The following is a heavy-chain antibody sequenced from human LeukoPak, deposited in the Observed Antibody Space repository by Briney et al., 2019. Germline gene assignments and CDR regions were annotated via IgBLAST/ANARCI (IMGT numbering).Heavy chain of an antibody. CDR2: IYYSGST. Sequence: SETLSLTCTVSGGSISSGGYYWSWIRQHPGKGLEWIGYIYYSGSTYYNPSLKSRVTISVDTSKNQFSLKLSSVTAADTAVYYCARQGSSSWDNDYWGQGTLVTVSS. CDR3: ARQGSSSWDNDY. J-gene: IGHJ4*02. D-gene: IGHD6-13*01. V-gene: IGHV4-31*03. CDR1: GGSISSGGYY.